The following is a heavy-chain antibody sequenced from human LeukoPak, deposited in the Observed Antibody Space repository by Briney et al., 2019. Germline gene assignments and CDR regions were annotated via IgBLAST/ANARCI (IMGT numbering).Heavy chain of an antibody. Sequence: GGSLRLXCAASGFTFSGSAMQWVRQASGKGLEWVGRIRSKANSYATAYAASVKGRFTISRDDSKNTAYLQMNSLKTEDTAVYYCTRHRGYSSGWYYFDYWGQGTLVTVSS. J-gene: IGHJ4*02. CDR1: GFTFSGSA. CDR3: TRHRGYSSGWYYFDY. CDR2: IRSKANSYAT. D-gene: IGHD6-19*01. V-gene: IGHV3-73*01.